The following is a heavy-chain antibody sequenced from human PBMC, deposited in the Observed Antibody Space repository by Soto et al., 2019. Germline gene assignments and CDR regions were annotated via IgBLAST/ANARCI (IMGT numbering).Heavy chain of an antibody. Sequence: EVQLVESGGGLVQPGESLRLSCAASGFTFSSYWMTWVRQAPGKGLEWVANIKQDGGEKYYLDSVKGRFTISRDNAKNALYLQMNSLRIDGTAVYYCARETGFRRNLRYCKYTTGPEDYWGQGALVTVSS. D-gene: IGHD1-1*01. CDR3: ARETGFRRNLRYCKYTTGPEDY. J-gene: IGHJ4*02. CDR2: IKQDGGEK. CDR1: GFTFSSYW. V-gene: IGHV3-7*01.